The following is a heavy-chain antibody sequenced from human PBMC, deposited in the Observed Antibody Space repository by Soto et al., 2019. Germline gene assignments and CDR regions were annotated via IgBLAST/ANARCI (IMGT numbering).Heavy chain of an antibody. Sequence: QVQLVESGGGVVQPGRSLRLSCAASGFTFSSYGMHWVRQAPGKGLEWVAVIWYDGSNKYYADSVKGRFTISRDNSKNTLYLQMNSLRAEDTAVYYCARALGYCSGGSCYSLSYYYYGMDVWGQGTTVTVSS. V-gene: IGHV3-33*01. D-gene: IGHD2-15*01. CDR3: ARALGYCSGGSCYSLSYYYYGMDV. CDR2: IWYDGSNK. J-gene: IGHJ6*02. CDR1: GFTFSSYG.